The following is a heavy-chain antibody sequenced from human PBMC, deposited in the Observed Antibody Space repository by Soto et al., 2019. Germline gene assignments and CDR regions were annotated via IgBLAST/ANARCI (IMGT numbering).Heavy chain of an antibody. CDR1: GFTFSSYA. CDR3: AKDLGELRFLEWLSPFDY. D-gene: IGHD3-3*01. J-gene: IGHJ4*02. V-gene: IGHV3-23*01. Sequence: GGSLRLSCAASGFTFSSYAMSWVRQAPGKGLEWVSAISGSGGSTYYADSVKGRFTISRDNSKNTLYLQMNSLRAEDTAVYYCAKDLGELRFLEWLSPFDYWGQGTLVTVSS. CDR2: ISGSGGST.